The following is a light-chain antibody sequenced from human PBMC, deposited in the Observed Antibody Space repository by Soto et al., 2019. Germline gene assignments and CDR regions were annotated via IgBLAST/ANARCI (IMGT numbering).Light chain of an antibody. CDR2: EVS. CDR1: SSDVGSYNR. V-gene: IGLV2-18*02. J-gene: IGLJ1*01. Sequence: QSVLTQPPSLAGSPPHSATLSCTSTSSDVGSYNRVSWYQQPPGTAPKLMIYEVSNRPSGVPDRFSGSKSGNTASLTISGLQAEDEADYYCSSYTSSSTYVFGTGT. CDR3: SSYTSSSTYV.